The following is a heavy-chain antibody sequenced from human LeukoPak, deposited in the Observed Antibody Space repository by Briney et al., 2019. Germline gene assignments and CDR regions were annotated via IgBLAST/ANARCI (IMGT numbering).Heavy chain of an antibody. CDR3: ARDLRPHPGSGSYYPKNWFDP. V-gene: IGHV1-46*01. D-gene: IGHD3-10*01. CDR1: GYTFTSYY. J-gene: IGHJ5*02. Sequence: ASVKVSCKASGYTFTSYYMHWVRQAPGQGLEWMGIINPSGGSTSYAQKFQGRVTMTRDTSTSTVYMEPSSLRSEDTAVYYCARDLRPHPGSGSYYPKNWFDPWGQGTLVTVSS. CDR2: INPSGGST.